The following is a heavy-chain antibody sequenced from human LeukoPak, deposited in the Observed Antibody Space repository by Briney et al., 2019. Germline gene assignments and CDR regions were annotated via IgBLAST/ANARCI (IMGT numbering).Heavy chain of an antibody. J-gene: IGHJ6*04. CDR2: IRSKAYGGTT. Sequence: PGRSLRLSCTASGFTFGDYAMSWVRQAPGKGLEWVGFIRSKAYGGTTEYAASVKGRFTISRDDSKSIAYLQMNSLKTEDTAVYYCTRDVVVPAASHYYYYYGMDVWAKGPRSPSPQ. V-gene: IGHV3-49*04. CDR1: GFTFGDYA. D-gene: IGHD2-2*01. CDR3: TRDVVVPAASHYYYYYGMDV.